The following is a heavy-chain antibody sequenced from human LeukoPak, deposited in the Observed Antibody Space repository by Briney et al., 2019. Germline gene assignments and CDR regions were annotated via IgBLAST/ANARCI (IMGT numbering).Heavy chain of an antibody. J-gene: IGHJ5*02. CDR1: GYTFTAYY. D-gene: IGHD2-15*01. V-gene: IGHV1-2*06. Sequence: ASVKVSCKASGYTFTAYYIHWVRQAPGQGPEWMGRINPDSGGTNYAQKFQGRVTMTRDTSISTAYMELSRLRSDDTAVYYCARSCSGGICYSDNWFDPWGHGTLVTVSS. CDR2: INPDSGGT. CDR3: ARSCSGGICYSDNWFDP.